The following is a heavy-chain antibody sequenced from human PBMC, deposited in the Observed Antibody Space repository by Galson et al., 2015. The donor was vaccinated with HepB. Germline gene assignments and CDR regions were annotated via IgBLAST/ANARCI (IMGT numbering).Heavy chain of an antibody. Sequence: CAISGDSVSSNSAAWNWIRQSPSRGLEWLGRTCYRSKWYNDYGESVKSRMTIKPDTSRNEFSLQLNPVTPEDTAVYYCARDPSGSYWGRWFDLWGQGIPVTVSS. D-gene: IGHD1-26*01. CDR1: GDSVSSNSAA. CDR2: TCYRSKWYN. CDR3: ARDPSGSYWGRWFDL. V-gene: IGHV6-1*01. J-gene: IGHJ5*02.